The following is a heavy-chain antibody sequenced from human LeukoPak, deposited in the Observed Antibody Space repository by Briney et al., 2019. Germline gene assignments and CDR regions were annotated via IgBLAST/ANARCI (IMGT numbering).Heavy chain of an antibody. D-gene: IGHD3-10*02. Sequence: PGGSLRLYCAASGFTLYDYAMHGVRHAPGEGVEWVSLISWDGGRTYYAASVKGRFTISRDNSKTSLYLQMNSLRAEDTALYYCADLGITMIGGVWGKGTTVTISS. CDR1: GFTLYDYA. V-gene: IGHV3-43D*03. CDR2: ISWDGGRT. CDR3: ADLGITMIGGV. J-gene: IGHJ6*04.